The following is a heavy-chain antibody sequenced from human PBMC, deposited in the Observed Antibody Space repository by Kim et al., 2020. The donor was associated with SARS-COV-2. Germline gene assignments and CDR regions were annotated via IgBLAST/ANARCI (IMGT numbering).Heavy chain of an antibody. V-gene: IGHV5-10-1*01. Sequence: GESLKISCKGSGYSFTSYWISWVRQMPGKGLEWMGRIDPSDSYTNYSPSFQGHVTISADKSISTAHLQWSSLKASDTAMYYCARHPEPYYYDSSGYYYVYWGQGTLVTVSS. D-gene: IGHD3-22*01. CDR3: ARHPEPYYYDSSGYYYVY. CDR1: GYSFTSYW. J-gene: IGHJ4*02. CDR2: IDPSDSYT.